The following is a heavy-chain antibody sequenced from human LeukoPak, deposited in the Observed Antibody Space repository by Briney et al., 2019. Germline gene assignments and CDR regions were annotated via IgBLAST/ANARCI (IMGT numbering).Heavy chain of an antibody. D-gene: IGHD6-6*01. CDR1: GGSFSGYY. V-gene: IGHV4-34*01. CDR2: INHSGSA. CDR3: ARGRVAARPFDY. J-gene: IGHJ4*02. Sequence: SETLSLTCAVYGGSFSGYYWSWIRQPPGKGLEWIGEINHSGSANYNPSLKSRVTISIDTSKNQFSLKLSSVTAADTAVYYCARGRVAARPFDYWGQGTLVTVSS.